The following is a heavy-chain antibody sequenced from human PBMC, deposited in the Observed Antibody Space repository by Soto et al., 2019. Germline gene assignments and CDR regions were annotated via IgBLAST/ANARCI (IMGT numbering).Heavy chain of an antibody. CDR2: IWYDGSNK. Sequence: AGGSLRLSCAASGFTFSSYGMHWVRQAPGKGLEWVAVIWYDGSNKYYADSVKGRFTISRDNSKNTLYLQMNSLRAEDTAVYYCARDRGGPYYYGMDVWGQGTTVTVSS. CDR3: ARDRGGPYYYGMDV. D-gene: IGHD3-10*01. V-gene: IGHV3-33*01. J-gene: IGHJ6*02. CDR1: GFTFSSYG.